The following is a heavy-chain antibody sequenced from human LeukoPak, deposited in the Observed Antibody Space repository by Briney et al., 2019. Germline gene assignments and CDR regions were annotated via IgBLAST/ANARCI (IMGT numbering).Heavy chain of an antibody. Sequence: GGSLRLSCAASGFTFSSYWMSWVRQAPGKGLEWAANIKQDGSEKYYVDSVKGRFTISRDNAKNSLYLQMNSLRAEDTAVYYCARDQAAAGSYYYYYYMDVWGKGTTVTVSS. CDR2: IKQDGSEK. CDR3: ARDQAAAGSYYYYYYMDV. V-gene: IGHV3-7*01. D-gene: IGHD6-13*01. CDR1: GFTFSSYW. J-gene: IGHJ6*03.